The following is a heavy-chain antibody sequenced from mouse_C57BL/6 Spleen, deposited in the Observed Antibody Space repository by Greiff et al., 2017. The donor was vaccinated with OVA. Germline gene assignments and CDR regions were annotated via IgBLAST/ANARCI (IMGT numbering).Heavy chain of an antibody. V-gene: IGHV1-69*01. CDR1: GYTFTSYW. CDR2: IDPSDSYT. J-gene: IGHJ2*01. CDR3: ARGIGSGDY. D-gene: IGHD3-1*01. Sequence: QVQLKQPGAELVMPGASVKLSCKASGYTFTSYWMHWVKQRPGQGLEWIGEIDPSDSYTNYNQKFKGKSTLTVDKSSSTAYMQLSSLTSEDSAVYYCARGIGSGDYWGQGTTLTVSS.